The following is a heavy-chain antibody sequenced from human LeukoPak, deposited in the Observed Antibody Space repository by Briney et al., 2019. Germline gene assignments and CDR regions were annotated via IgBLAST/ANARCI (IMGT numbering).Heavy chain of an antibody. CDR2: ISSSSSTI. CDR1: GFTFSSYS. Sequence: GGSLRLSCAASGFTFSSYSMNWVRQAPGKGLEWVSYISSSSSTIYYADSVKGRFTISRDNAKNSLYLQMNSLRAEDTAVYYCARERRSRIDYWGQGTLVTVSS. D-gene: IGHD1-14*01. V-gene: IGHV3-48*04. J-gene: IGHJ4*02. CDR3: ARERRSRIDY.